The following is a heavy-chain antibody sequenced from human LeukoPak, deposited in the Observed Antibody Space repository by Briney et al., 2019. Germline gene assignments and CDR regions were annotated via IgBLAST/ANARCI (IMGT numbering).Heavy chain of an antibody. CDR3: ARSPNRYDFWSGYSPPHAFDI. J-gene: IGHJ3*02. D-gene: IGHD3-3*01. V-gene: IGHV4-59*01. CDR2: IYYSGST. CDR1: GGSISSYY. Sequence: PSETLSLTCTVSGGSISSYYWSWIRQPPGKGLEWIGYIYYSGSTNYNPSLKSRVTISVDTSKNQFSLKLSSVTAADTAVYYCARSPNRYDFWSGYSPPHAFDIWGQGTMVTVSS.